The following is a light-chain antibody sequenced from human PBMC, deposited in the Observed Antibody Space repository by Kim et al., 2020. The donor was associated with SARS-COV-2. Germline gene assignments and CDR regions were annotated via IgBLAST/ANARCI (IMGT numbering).Light chain of an antibody. V-gene: IGKV3-20*01. CDR1: QSVSTTY. J-gene: IGKJ1*01. CDR2: GAS. CDR3: QQRGSSPQT. Sequence: EIAMTQSPATLSVSPGERATLSCRASQSVSTTYLVWYQQKPGQAPRVVIYGASSRATGIPDRFSGSGSGTDFTLTISSLEPEDFAVYFCQQRGSSPQTFGQGTKVDIK.